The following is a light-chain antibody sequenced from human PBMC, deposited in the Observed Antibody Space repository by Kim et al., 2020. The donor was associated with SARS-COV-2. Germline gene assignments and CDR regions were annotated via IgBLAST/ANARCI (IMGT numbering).Light chain of an antibody. J-gene: IGKJ4*02. V-gene: IGKV3-15*01. CDR1: QSVNSN. CDR2: DAS. Sequence: EIVMTQSPATLSVSPGERATLSSRASQSVNSNLAWYQQKPGQAPRLLIYDASTRAPGTPARFSGSGSGTEFTLTISSLQSEDFAIYYCQQYNRWPPITFGGGTKVDIK. CDR3: QQYNRWPPIT.